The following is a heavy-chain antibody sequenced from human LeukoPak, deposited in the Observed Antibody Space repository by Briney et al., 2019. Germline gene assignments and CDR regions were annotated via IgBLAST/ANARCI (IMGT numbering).Heavy chain of an antibody. D-gene: IGHD3-22*01. Sequence: SETLSLTCTVSGGSISGYHWSWVRQPAGKGLEWIARFSGSGSTNYNPSLKSRVTLSVDTSKNQFSLKLSSVTAADTAVYYCARDRTYYDSTGYYFDFWGQGTLVTVSS. CDR2: FSGSGST. CDR1: GGSISGYH. V-gene: IGHV4-4*07. J-gene: IGHJ4*02. CDR3: ARDRTYYDSTGYYFDF.